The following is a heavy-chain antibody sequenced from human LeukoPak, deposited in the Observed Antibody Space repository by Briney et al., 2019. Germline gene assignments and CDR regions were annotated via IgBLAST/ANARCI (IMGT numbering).Heavy chain of an antibody. V-gene: IGHV4-34*01. Sequence: SETLSLTCAVYGGPFSGYYWSWIRQPPGKGLEWIGEINHSRSTNYNPSLKSRVTISVDTSKTQFSLKLSSVTAADTAVYYCASGRDGYNLWGQGTLVTVSS. J-gene: IGHJ4*02. CDR1: GGPFSGYY. D-gene: IGHD5-24*01. CDR2: INHSRST. CDR3: ASGRDGYNL.